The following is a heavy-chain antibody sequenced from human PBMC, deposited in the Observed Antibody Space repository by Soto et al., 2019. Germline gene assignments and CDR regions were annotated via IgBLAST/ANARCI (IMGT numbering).Heavy chain of an antibody. Sequence: SETLSLTCSVSGGSITSDYWSWIRQPPGKGLEWIGYIYYSGSTNYNPSLKSRVTISMDMSKNQFSLKLSSVTAADTAVYYCTRRKLGLFDHWGQGTLVTVSS. V-gene: IGHV4-59*12. CDR2: IYYSGST. CDR3: TRRKLGLFDH. J-gene: IGHJ4*02. D-gene: IGHD1-26*01. CDR1: GGSITSDY.